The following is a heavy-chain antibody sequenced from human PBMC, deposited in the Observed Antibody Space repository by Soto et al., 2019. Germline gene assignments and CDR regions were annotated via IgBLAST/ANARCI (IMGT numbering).Heavy chain of an antibody. CDR2: ISSTSTYI. Sequence: EVQLVESGGGLVKPGGSLRLSCAASGFTFSGYSINWVRQAPGNGLEWVSSISSTSTYIYYADSVKGRFTISRDNAKNSLYLQMNSLRAEDTAVYYCARVSAGIYFEYWGQGTLVTVSS. D-gene: IGHD3-10*01. CDR1: GFTFSGYS. J-gene: IGHJ4*02. CDR3: ARVSAGIYFEY. V-gene: IGHV3-21*01.